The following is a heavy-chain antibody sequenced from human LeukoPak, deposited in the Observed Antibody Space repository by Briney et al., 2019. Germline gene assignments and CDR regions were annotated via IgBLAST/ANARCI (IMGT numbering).Heavy chain of an antibody. CDR2: IFTTGST. CDR3: ARSAQNGYWGAFDI. V-gene: IGHV4-4*07. D-gene: IGHD3-16*01. J-gene: IGHJ3*02. Sequence: PSETLSLTCTVSGGSISSYYWSWIRQPAGKGLEWIGRIFTTGSTNYNPSLMSRVTMSVDTSKNQFSLKLSSVTAADTAVYYCARSAQNGYWGAFDIWGQGTMVTVSS. CDR1: GGSISSYY.